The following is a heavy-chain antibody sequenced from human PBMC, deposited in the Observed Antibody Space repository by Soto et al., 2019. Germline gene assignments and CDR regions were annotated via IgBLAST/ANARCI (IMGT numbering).Heavy chain of an antibody. V-gene: IGHV3-30*18. Sequence: GGSLRLSCAASGFTLNNYGMHWVRQAPGKGLEWVAVISYDGSNKYYADSVKGRFTISRDNSKNTLYLQMNSLRVEDTAVYYCAKDAFYYDTSGDLEGGYFDYWGQGTLVTVSS. J-gene: IGHJ4*02. CDR2: ISYDGSNK. CDR1: GFTLNNYG. CDR3: AKDAFYYDTSGDLEGGYFDY. D-gene: IGHD3-22*01.